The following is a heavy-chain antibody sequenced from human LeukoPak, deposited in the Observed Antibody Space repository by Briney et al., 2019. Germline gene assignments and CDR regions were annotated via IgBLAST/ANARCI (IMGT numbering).Heavy chain of an antibody. D-gene: IGHD3-22*01. CDR1: GCSVSSGSYY. CDR3: ARARGSGYSVREYYFDY. J-gene: IGHJ4*02. CDR2: IYYSGST. Sequence: PSETLSLTCTVYGCSVSSGSYYWSWIRQPPGKGLEWIRYIYYSGSTNYNPSLKSRVTISVDTSKNQFSLKLSSVTAADTAVYYCARARGSGYSVREYYFDYWGQGTLVTVSS. V-gene: IGHV4-61*01.